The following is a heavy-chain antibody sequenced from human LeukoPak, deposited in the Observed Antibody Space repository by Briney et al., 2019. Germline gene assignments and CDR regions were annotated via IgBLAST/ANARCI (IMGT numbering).Heavy chain of an antibody. CDR3: ARAPPYYYDSSGH. V-gene: IGHV1-2*02. D-gene: IGHD3-22*01. J-gene: IGHJ4*02. Sequence: GASVTVSCKASGYTFTGYYMHWVRQAPGQGLEWMGWINPNSGGTNYAQKFQGRVTMNRDTYISTAYMELSRLRADDAAVYYCARAPPYYYDSSGHWGQGTLVTVSS. CDR2: INPNSGGT. CDR1: GYTFTGYY.